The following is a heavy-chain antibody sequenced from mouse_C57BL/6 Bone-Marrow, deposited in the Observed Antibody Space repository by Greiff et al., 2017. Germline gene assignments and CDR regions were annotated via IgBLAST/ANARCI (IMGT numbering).Heavy chain of an antibody. Sequence: VKLMQSGPGLVQPSQCLSITCTVSGFSLTSYGVHWVRQYPGKGLEWLGVIWRGGSTDYNAAFMSRLSITKDNSKSQVFYKMNSLQADDTAIYSCAKNFYYGSSLYFDGWGTGTTVTVSA. J-gene: IGHJ1*03. CDR2: IWRGGST. CDR1: GFSLTSYG. CDR3: AKNFYYGSSLYFDG. D-gene: IGHD1-1*01. V-gene: IGHV2-5*01.